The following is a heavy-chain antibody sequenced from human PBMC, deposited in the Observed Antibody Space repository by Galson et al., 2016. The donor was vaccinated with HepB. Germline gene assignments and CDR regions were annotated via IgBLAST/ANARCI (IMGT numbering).Heavy chain of an antibody. CDR3: ARDPRKIRYQLLEIYYYYYAMDV. V-gene: IGHV1-18*01. CDR2: ISAYNGNT. Sequence: SCKASGYTFTTYGISWVRQAPGQGLEWMGWISAYNGNTNYAKKLQGRVTMPTDTSTSTAYMALRSLRSDDTAVYYCARDPRKIRYQLLEIYYYYYAMDVWGQGTTVTFS. D-gene: IGHD2-2*01. J-gene: IGHJ6*02. CDR1: GYTFTTYG.